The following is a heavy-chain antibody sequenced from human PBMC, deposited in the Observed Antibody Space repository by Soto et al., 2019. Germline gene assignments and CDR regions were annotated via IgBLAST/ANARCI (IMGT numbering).Heavy chain of an antibody. CDR3: AHSLGGWELTTYYFDY. J-gene: IGHJ4*02. V-gene: IGHV2-5*01. D-gene: IGHD1-26*01. CDR2: IYWNDDK. CDR1: GFSLSTSGVG. Sequence: SGPTLVNPTQTLTLTCTFSGFSLSTSGVGVGWIRQPPGKALEWLALIYWNDDKRYSPSLKSRLTITKDTSKNQVVLTMTNMDPVDTATYYCAHSLGGWELTTYYFDYWGQGTLVTVSS.